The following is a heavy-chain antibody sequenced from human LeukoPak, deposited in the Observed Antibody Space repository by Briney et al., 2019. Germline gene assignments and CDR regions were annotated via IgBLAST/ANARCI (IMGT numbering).Heavy chain of an antibody. CDR2: IIPIFGTA. Sequence: SVKVSCKASGGTFSSYAISWVRQAPGQGLEWMGGIIPIFGTANYAQKFQGRVTITADESASTAYMELSSLRSEDTAVYYCAREPITGTTYYYGMDVWGQGTTVTVSS. D-gene: IGHD1-20*01. J-gene: IGHJ6*02. V-gene: IGHV1-69*01. CDR1: GGTFSSYA. CDR3: AREPITGTTYYYGMDV.